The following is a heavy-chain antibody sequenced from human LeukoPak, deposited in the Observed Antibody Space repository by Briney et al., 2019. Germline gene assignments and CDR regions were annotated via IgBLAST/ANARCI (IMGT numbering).Heavy chain of an antibody. V-gene: IGHV4-59*01. J-gene: IGHJ4*02. D-gene: IGHD6-13*01. CDR3: ATLRQPGYSSSWSDY. Sequence: SETLSLTCTVSGGSISSYYWSWIRQPPGKGPEWIGYIYYSGSTNYNPSLKSRVTISVDTSKNQFSLKLSSVTAADTAVYYCATLRQPGYSSSWSDYWGQGTLVTVSS. CDR1: GGSISSYY. CDR2: IYYSGST.